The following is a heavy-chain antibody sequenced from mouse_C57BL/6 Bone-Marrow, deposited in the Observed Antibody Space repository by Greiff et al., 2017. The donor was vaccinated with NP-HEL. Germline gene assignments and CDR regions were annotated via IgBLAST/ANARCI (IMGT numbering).Heavy chain of an antibody. CDR2: INPSNGGT. V-gene: IGHV1-53*01. J-gene: IGHJ1*03. CDR1: GYTFTSYW. Sequence: QVQLQQPGTELVKPGTSVKLSCKSSGYTFTSYWMHWVKQRPGQGLEWIGNINPSNGGTNYNEKFKSKATLTVDKSSSTAYMQLSSLTSDDSAVYYCAREGRGVRRGYWYFDVRGTGTTVTVSS. D-gene: IGHD2-14*01. CDR3: AREGRGVRRGYWYFDV.